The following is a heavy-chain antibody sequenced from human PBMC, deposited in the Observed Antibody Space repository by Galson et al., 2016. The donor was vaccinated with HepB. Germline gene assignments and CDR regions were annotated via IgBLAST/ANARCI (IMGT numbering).Heavy chain of an antibody. CDR1: GGSINSASYS. J-gene: IGHJ6*04. CDR2: IYPRGSM. D-gene: IGHD2-8*02. V-gene: IGHV4-30-2*01. CDR3: ARLCTGGFTYYYGMDV. Sequence: LSLTCAVSGGSINSASYSWSWIRQPPGRGLEWIGYIYPRGSMYFNPSLKSRVTISVDRSKNQFSLKLSSVTAADTAVYYCARLCTGGFTYYYGMDVWGKGTTVTVSS.